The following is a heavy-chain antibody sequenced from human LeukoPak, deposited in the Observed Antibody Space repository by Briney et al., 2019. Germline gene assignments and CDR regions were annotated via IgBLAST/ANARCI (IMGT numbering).Heavy chain of an antibody. V-gene: IGHV3-66*02. CDR1: GFTVSSNY. CDR3: ARESGPYGSGRGIFDY. J-gene: IGHJ4*02. D-gene: IGHD3-10*01. CDR2: IYSGGST. Sequence: GGSLRLYCAASGFTVSSNYMSWGRQAPGKGLEWVSVIYSGGSTYYADSVKGRFTISRDNSKNTLYLQMNSLRAEDTAVYYCARESGPYGSGRGIFDYWGQGTLVTVSS.